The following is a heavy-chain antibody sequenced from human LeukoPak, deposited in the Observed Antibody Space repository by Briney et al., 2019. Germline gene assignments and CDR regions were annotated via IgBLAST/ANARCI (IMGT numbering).Heavy chain of an antibody. Sequence: SETLSLTCTVSGGSISSYYWSWIRQPPGKGLEWIGYIYYSGSTKYNPSLKSRVTISVDTSKNQFSLKLTSVTAVDTAVYYCARDLPVGATPYNWFDPWGQGTLVTVSS. J-gene: IGHJ5*02. CDR1: GGSISSYY. D-gene: IGHD1-26*01. V-gene: IGHV4-59*01. CDR2: IYYSGST. CDR3: ARDLPVGATPYNWFDP.